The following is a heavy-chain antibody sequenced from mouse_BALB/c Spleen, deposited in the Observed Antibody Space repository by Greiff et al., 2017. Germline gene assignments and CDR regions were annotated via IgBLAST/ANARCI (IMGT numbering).Heavy chain of an antibody. CDR3: ARGNYGNADYAMDY. D-gene: IGHD2-1*01. CDR2: IYPGDGDT. Sequence: VQLQQSGAELARPGASVKLSCKASGYTFTSYWMQWVKQRPGQGLEWIGAIYPGDGDTRYTQKFKGKATLTADKSSSTAYMQLSSLASEDSAVYYCARGNYGNADYAMDYWGQGTSVTVSS. V-gene: IGHV1-87*01. J-gene: IGHJ4*01. CDR1: GYTFTSYW.